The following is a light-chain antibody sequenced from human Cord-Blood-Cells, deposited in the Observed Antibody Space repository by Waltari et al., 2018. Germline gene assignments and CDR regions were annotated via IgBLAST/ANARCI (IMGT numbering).Light chain of an antibody. CDR1: QGISSA. V-gene: IGKV1D-13*01. J-gene: IGKJ5*01. Sequence: AIQLTQSPSSLSASGGDRVTITCRASQGISSALAWSKQNPGKAPKLLIYDASSLESGVPSRFSGSGSGTDFTLTISSLQPEDFATYYCQQFNNYPITFGQGTRLEIK. CDR3: QQFNNYPIT. CDR2: DAS.